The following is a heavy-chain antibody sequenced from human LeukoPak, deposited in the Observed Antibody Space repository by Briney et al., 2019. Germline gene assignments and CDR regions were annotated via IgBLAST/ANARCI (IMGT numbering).Heavy chain of an antibody. Sequence: GGSLRLSCEASGFTFSSYNMNWVRQAPGKGLEWVSYISSSSSTIYYADSVKGRFTISRDNAKNSLFLQMNSLRAEDTAVYSCAREGVVGATYYLDYWGQGTLVTVSS. CDR2: ISSSSSTI. J-gene: IGHJ4*02. V-gene: IGHV3-48*01. D-gene: IGHD1-26*01. CDR1: GFTFSSYN. CDR3: AREGVVGATYYLDY.